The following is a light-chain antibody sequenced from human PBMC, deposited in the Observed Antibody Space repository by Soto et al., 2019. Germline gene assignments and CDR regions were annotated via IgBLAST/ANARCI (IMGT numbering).Light chain of an antibody. Sequence: EIVLTQSPRTLSLFPGERATLSCRASQSISSNYLAWYQQKPGQAPRLLIHGASNRATGIPDRFSGAGSGTDFTLTISRLEPEDFAVYYCHQYGSAPAWTFGQGIKVEIK. V-gene: IGKV3-20*01. CDR1: QSISSNY. CDR2: GAS. J-gene: IGKJ1*01. CDR3: HQYGSAPAWT.